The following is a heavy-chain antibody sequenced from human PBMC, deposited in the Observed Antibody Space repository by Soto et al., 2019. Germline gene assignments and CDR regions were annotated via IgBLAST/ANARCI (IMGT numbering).Heavy chain of an antibody. CDR1: GFTVSSNY. V-gene: IGHV3-53*02. CDR3: ASYSYGLYHFDY. D-gene: IGHD5-18*01. J-gene: IGHJ4*02. Sequence: EVQLVETGGGLIQPGGSLRLSCAASGFTVSSNYMSWVRQAPGKGLEWVSVIYSGGSTYYADSVKGRFTISRDNSKNTLYLQMNSLRAEDTAVYYCASYSYGLYHFDYWGQGTLVTVSS. CDR2: IYSGGST.